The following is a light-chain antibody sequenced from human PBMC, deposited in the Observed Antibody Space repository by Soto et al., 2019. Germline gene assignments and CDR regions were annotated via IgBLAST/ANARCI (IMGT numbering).Light chain of an antibody. CDR3: QQYYSYPRT. J-gene: IGKJ1*01. CDR2: AAS. V-gene: IGKV1-8*01. CDR1: QDISSY. Sequence: AIRMTQSPSSLSASTGDRVTITCRAIQDISSYLALYQQKPGKAPKLLIYAASTLQSGVPSSFSGSGSGTDFTLTVSCLQSEDFATYYCQQYYSYPRTFGQGTKVEIK.